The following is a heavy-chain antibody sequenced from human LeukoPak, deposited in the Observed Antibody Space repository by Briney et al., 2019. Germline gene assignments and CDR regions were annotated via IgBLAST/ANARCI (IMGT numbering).Heavy chain of an antibody. D-gene: IGHD3-10*01. CDR2: IYIFSGST. CDR3: ARGPREKLWTRMFDY. J-gene: IGHJ4*02. Sequence: PSQTLSLTCTVSGGSISSGRNYWTWIRQPAGKGLEWIGRIYIFSGSTNYNPSLKSRVTISVDTSKNQFSLKLSSVTAADTAVYYCARGPREKLWTRMFDYWGQGTLVTVSS. V-gene: IGHV4-61*02. CDR1: GGSISSGRNY.